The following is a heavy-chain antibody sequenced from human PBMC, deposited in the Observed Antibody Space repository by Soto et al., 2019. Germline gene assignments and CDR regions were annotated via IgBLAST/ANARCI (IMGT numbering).Heavy chain of an antibody. J-gene: IGHJ4*02. D-gene: IGHD3-22*01. Sequence: GXSVKGSCKASGYTFTSYAMHWVRQAPGQRLEWMGWINAGNGNTKYSQKFQGRVTITRDTSASTAYMELSSLRSEDTAVYYCASDYYDSSGPGAFDYWGQGTLVTVSS. CDR1: GYTFTSYA. CDR2: INAGNGNT. V-gene: IGHV1-3*01. CDR3: ASDYYDSSGPGAFDY.